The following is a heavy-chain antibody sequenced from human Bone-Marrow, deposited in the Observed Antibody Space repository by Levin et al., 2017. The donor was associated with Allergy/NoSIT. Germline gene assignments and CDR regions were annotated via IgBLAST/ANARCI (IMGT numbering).Heavy chain of an antibody. V-gene: IGHV3-7*04. CDR1: GFTFSSYW. J-gene: IGHJ4*02. CDR2: IKQDGSEK. CDR3: ARARYYYGSGSYSGGDY. Sequence: SCAASGFTFSSYWMSWVRQAPGKGLEWVANIKQDGSEKYYVDSVKGRFTISRDNAKNSLYLQMNSLRAEDTAVYYCARARYYYGSGSYSGGDYWGQGTLVTVSS. D-gene: IGHD3-10*01.